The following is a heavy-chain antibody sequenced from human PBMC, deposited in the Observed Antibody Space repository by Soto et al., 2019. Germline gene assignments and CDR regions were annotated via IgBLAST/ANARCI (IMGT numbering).Heavy chain of an antibody. Sequence: SGGCTGLSCAASGFSVKNAWVNGVRQNPGKGLEWVGRIKSKTDGGTTDYAEPVKGRFAISRDDSNNMVYLQMNSLKIEDTAVYYCTTDSYSTIIIVRFDYWGHGTLVTVSS. CDR2: IKSKTDGGTT. CDR1: GFSVKNAW. V-gene: IGHV3-15*07. D-gene: IGHD3-22*01. CDR3: TTDSYSTIIIVRFDY. J-gene: IGHJ4*01.